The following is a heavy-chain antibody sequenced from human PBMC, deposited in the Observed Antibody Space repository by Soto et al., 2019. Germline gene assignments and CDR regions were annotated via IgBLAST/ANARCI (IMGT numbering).Heavy chain of an antibody. J-gene: IGHJ6*02. V-gene: IGHV4-59*01. Sequence: SETLSLTCIVSGGSIRSYYWIWIRQPPGKGLDWIGYISHSGSTDYNPSLNSRVTISVDTSKNEFSLRLSSMTAADTAVYYCARVRKEQVGGYNYYGMDVWGQGTTVTVSS. CDR3: ARVRKEQVGGYNYYGMDV. CDR2: ISHSGST. CDR1: GGSIRSYY. D-gene: IGHD5-18*01.